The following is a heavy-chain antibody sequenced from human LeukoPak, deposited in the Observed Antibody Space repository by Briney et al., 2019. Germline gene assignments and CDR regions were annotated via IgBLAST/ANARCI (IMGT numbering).Heavy chain of an antibody. J-gene: IGHJ5*02. D-gene: IGHD2-15*01. Sequence: ASVKVSCKASGYTFTGYYVHWVRQAPGQGLEWMGWINPNSGGTNYAQKFQGWVTMTRDTSISTAYMELSRLRSDDTAVYYCAREGGGSGGWFDPWGQGTLVTVSS. CDR3: AREGGGSGGWFDP. CDR1: GYTFTGYY. CDR2: INPNSGGT. V-gene: IGHV1-2*04.